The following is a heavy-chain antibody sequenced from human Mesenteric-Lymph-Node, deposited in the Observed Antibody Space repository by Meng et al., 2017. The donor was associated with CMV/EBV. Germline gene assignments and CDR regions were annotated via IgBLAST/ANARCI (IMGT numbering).Heavy chain of an antibody. D-gene: IGHD2-2*01. CDR3: AKGLASYHLLLYY. Sequence: GGSLRLSCAVSGFTFSSYGMHWVRQAPGKGLEWVAVIAYDGRNKYYGDSVKGRFTISRDNSKNTLYLQMNSLKSEDTAVYYCAKGLASYHLLLYYWGQGTLVTVSS. CDR1: GFTFSSYG. V-gene: IGHV3-30*18. CDR2: IAYDGRNK. J-gene: IGHJ4*02.